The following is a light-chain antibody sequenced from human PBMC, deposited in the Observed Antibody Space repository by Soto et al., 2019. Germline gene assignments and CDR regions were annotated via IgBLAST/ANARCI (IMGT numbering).Light chain of an antibody. J-gene: IGLJ1*01. CDR1: SSNIGAGYD. V-gene: IGLV1-40*01. CDR2: GNS. Sequence: QPVLTQPPSVSGAPGQRVTISCTGSSSNIGAGYDVHWYHQLPGTAPKLLIYGNSNRPSGVPDRFSGSKSGTSASLAITGLQAEDEADYYCQSYDSSLSGSDVFGSGTKLTVL. CDR3: QSYDSSLSGSDV.